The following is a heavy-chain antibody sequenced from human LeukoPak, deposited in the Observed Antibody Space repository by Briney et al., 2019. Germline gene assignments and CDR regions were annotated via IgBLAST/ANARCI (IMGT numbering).Heavy chain of an antibody. J-gene: IGHJ4*02. CDR2: INQDGSEK. CDR3: ARDLMGWGLHYFDY. D-gene: IGHD2-8*01. V-gene: IGHV3-7*01. Sequence: GGSLRLSCAASGFTFTSYWMSWVRQAPGKGLEWVANINQDGSEKYYVNSVKGRFTISRDNAKNSLYLQMHSLRAEDTAVYYCARDLMGWGLHYFDYWGQGTLVTVSS. CDR1: GFTFTSYW.